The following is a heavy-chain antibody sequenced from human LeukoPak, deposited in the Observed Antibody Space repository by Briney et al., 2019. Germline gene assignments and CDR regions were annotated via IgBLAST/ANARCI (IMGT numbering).Heavy chain of an antibody. Sequence: GGSLRLSCAASGLIFSNYAMTWVRQAPGKGPEWVSAISGSGANTYYADSVKGRFTISRDNSKNTLYLQMNSLRAEGTAFYYCAKEAGDWPHNWFDPWGQGTLVTVSS. J-gene: IGHJ5*02. CDR1: GLIFSNYA. D-gene: IGHD2-21*02. CDR3: AKEAGDWPHNWFDP. V-gene: IGHV3-23*01. CDR2: ISGSGANT.